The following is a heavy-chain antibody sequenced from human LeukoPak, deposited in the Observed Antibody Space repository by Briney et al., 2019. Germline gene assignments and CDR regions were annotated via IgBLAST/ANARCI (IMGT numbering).Heavy chain of an antibody. CDR3: ARGYYDFWSGYLHLFDY. Sequence: ASVKVSCKASGYTFTSYYMHWVRQAPGQGLEWMGIINPSGGSTSYAQKFQGRVTMTRDTSTSTVYMELSSLRSEDTAVYYCARGYYDFWSGYLHLFDYWGQGTLVTVSS. V-gene: IGHV1-46*01. CDR1: GYTFTSYY. D-gene: IGHD3-3*01. CDR2: INPSGGST. J-gene: IGHJ4*02.